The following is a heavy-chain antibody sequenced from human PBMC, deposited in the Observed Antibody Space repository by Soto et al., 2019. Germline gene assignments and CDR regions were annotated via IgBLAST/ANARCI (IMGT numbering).Heavy chain of an antibody. CDR2: IYHSGST. D-gene: IGHD3-3*02. CDR3: ARSQGGSSILDIYYYYYYGMDF. Sequence: SETLSLTCAVSGGSISSGGYSWSWIRQPPGKGLEWIGYIYHSGSTYYNPSLKSRVAISVDRSKNQFSLKLSSVTAADTAVYYCARSQGGSSILDIYYYYYYGMDFWGQGSSVTGSS. J-gene: IGHJ6*02. V-gene: IGHV4-30-2*01. CDR1: GGSISSGGYS.